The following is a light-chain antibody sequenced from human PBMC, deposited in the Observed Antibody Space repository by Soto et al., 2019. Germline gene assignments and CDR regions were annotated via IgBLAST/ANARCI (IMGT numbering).Light chain of an antibody. CDR3: QQYYSVPVT. V-gene: IGKV4-1*01. CDR2: WAS. J-gene: IGKJ4*01. Sequence: DIVMTQSPDSLAVSLGERATINCKSSQSVLYSSDNKNQVAWYQQKPGQPPKLLIYWASTRESGVPDRFSGSGSGTEFTLTISSLQAEDVAVYYCQQYYSVPVTFGGGNKVEIK. CDR1: QSVLYSSDNKNQ.